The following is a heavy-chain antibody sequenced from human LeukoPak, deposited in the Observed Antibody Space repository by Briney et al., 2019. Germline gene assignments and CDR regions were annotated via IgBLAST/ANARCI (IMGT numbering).Heavy chain of an antibody. CDR3: ARLLCSGGSCYAYFDY. CDR1: GGSFSGYY. CDR2: INHSGST. Sequence: SETLSLTCAVYGGSFSGYYWSWIRQPPGKGLEWIGEINHSGSTNYNPSLKSRVTISVDTSKNQFSLKLSSVTAADTAVYYCARLLCSGGSCYAYFDYWGQGTLVTVSS. D-gene: IGHD2-15*01. J-gene: IGHJ4*02. V-gene: IGHV4-34*01.